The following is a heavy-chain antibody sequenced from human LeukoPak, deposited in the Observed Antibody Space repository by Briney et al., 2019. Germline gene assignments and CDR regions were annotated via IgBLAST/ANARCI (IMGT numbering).Heavy chain of an antibody. J-gene: IGHJ4*02. CDR3: AKDPNYYGSGPLDY. CDR2: ISGSDGST. Sequence: PGGSLRLSCAASGFPVSSNEMSWVRQAPGKGLEWVSAISGSDGSTYYADSVKGRFTISRDTSKNTLYLQMNSLRAEDTAIYYCAKDPNYYGSGPLDYWGQGTLVTVSS. D-gene: IGHD3-10*01. CDR1: GFPVSSNE. V-gene: IGHV3-23*01.